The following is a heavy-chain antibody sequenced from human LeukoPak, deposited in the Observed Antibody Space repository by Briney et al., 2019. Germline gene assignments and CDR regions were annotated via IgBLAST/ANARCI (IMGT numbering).Heavy chain of an antibody. CDR2: ISWDGGST. D-gene: IGHD3-16*01. J-gene: IGHJ4*02. CDR3: AKDRGGVDY. V-gene: IGHV3-43*01. CDR1: GFTFDDYS. Sequence: GGSLRLSCAASGFTFDDYSVHWVREGPGKGLVWVYVISWDGGSTSYADSVKGRFTIYRDNSKNSLYLQMNSLRSDDSALYYCAKDRGGVDYWGQGTLVTVSS.